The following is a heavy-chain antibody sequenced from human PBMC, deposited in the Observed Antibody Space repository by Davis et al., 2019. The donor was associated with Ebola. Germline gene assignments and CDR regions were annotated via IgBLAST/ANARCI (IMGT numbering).Heavy chain of an antibody. CDR3: ARESGNSDF. J-gene: IGHJ4*02. Sequence: PGGSLRLSCAASEFTFSSYSMNWVRQAPGKGLEWVSYISSSSSTIYYADSVKGRFTISRDNSKNTLYLQMNSLRAEDTAVYYCARESGNSDFWGQGTLVTVSS. D-gene: IGHD4-23*01. V-gene: IGHV3-48*01. CDR1: EFTFSSYS. CDR2: ISSSSSTI.